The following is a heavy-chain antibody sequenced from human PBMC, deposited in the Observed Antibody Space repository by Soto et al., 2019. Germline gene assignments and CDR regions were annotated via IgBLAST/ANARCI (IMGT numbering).Heavy chain of an antibody. CDR1: GGSISGYF. V-gene: IGHV4-59*08. J-gene: IGHJ4*02. CDR2: IHYSGSI. D-gene: IGHD6-13*01. Sequence: PSETLSLTCTVTGGSISGYFWGWVRQPPGKRLEWIGFIHYSGSINYNPSLMSRVTISVDMSNNQFSLRLSSVSAADTAVYYCARYSNDDFHFDFWGRGTQVTVSS. CDR3: ARYSNDDFHFDF.